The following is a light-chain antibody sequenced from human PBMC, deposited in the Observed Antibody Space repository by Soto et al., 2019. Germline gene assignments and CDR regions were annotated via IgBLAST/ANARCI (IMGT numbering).Light chain of an antibody. V-gene: IGLV2-11*01. Sequence: QSALTQPRSVSGSPGQSVTISCTGTSSDVGGYDYVSWNQQHPGKAPKFMIYDVSKRPSGVPDRFSGSKSGNTASLTISGLQADDEADYYCCSYAGSYTWVFGGGTKLTVL. J-gene: IGLJ3*02. CDR2: DVS. CDR1: SSDVGGYDY. CDR3: CSYAGSYTWV.